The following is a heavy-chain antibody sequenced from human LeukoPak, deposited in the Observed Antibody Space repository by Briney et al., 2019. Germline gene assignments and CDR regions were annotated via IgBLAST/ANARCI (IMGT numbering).Heavy chain of an antibody. V-gene: IGHV1-24*01. CDR2: FDPEDGET. CDR1: GYTLTELS. D-gene: IGHD2-15*01. J-gene: IGHJ5*02. Sequence: GASVKVSCKASGYTLTELSMHWVRQAPGKGLEWMGGFDPEDGETIYAQKFQGRVTMTEDTSTDTAYMELSSLRSEGTAVYYCATDLGYCSGGSCYRNWFDPWGQGTLVTVSS. CDR3: ATDLGYCSGGSCYRNWFDP.